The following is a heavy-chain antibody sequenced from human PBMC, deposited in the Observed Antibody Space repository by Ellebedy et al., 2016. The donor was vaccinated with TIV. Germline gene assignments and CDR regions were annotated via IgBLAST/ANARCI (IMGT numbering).Heavy chain of an antibody. CDR3: ARGTYSSSWYGMDF. Sequence: AASVTVSCKGSGGTFSSYSMIWVRQAPGQGLEWMGGIIPFFGTPDYAQSFQGRVTITADTSTSTAYMELSSLRSEDTAVYYCARGTYSSSWYGMDFWGQGTPVTVSS. V-gene: IGHV1-69*06. D-gene: IGHD6-13*01. J-gene: IGHJ4*02. CDR1: GGTFSSYS. CDR2: IIPFFGTP.